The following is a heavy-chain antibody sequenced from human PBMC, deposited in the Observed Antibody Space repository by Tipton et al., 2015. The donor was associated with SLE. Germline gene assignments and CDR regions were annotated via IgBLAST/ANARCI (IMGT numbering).Heavy chain of an antibody. CDR1: GGSISSYY. D-gene: IGHD3-10*01. CDR2: IYTSGST. J-gene: IGHJ6*02. V-gene: IGHV4-4*08. Sequence: TLSLTCTVSGGSISSYYWSWIRQPPGKGLEWIGYIYTSGSTNYNPSLKSRVTISVDTSKNQFSLKLSSVTAADTAVYYCAREGSYYGSGSYTYYYYGMDVWGQGTTVTVSS. CDR3: AREGSYYGSGSYTYYYYGMDV.